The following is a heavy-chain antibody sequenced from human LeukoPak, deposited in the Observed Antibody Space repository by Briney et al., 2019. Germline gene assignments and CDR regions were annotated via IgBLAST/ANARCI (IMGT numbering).Heavy chain of an antibody. V-gene: IGHV4-34*01. CDR1: GFTFSSYA. Sequence: PGGSLRLSCAASGFTFSSYATSWVRQAPGKGLEWIGEINHSGSTNYNPSLKSRVTISVDTSKNQFSLKLSSVTAADTAVYYCARAGYSSGRSDYYYGMDVWGQGTTVTVSS. J-gene: IGHJ6*02. D-gene: IGHD6-19*01. CDR2: INHSGST. CDR3: ARAGYSSGRSDYYYGMDV.